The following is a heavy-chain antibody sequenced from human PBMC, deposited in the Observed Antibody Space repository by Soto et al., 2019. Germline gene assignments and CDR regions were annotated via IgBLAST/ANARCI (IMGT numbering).Heavy chain of an antibody. J-gene: IGHJ5*02. CDR1: GFTFNSYA. Sequence: GGSLRLSCAASGFTFNSYAMNWVRQAPGKGLEWVSVISGSGGSTYYADSVKGRFTISRDNSKNTLYLQMNSLRAEDTAVYYCAKVPSGIRGEFDHWGQGTLVTVSS. CDR2: ISGSGGST. D-gene: IGHD1-26*01. V-gene: IGHV3-23*01. CDR3: AKVPSGIRGEFDH.